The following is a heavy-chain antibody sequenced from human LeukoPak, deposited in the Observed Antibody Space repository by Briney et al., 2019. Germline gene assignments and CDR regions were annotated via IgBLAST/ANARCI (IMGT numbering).Heavy chain of an antibody. Sequence: GGSLRLFCAASGFTFSSYGMHWVRQAPGKGLEWVAVISHDGSSKYYADSVKGRFTISRDNSKNTLDLQMHRLRPEDTAVYYCAKSIRFCSSSSCFAGYYNYGLHVWGQGTTVIVSS. V-gene: IGHV3-30*18. CDR3: AKSIRFCSSSSCFAGYYNYGLHV. CDR2: ISHDGSSK. D-gene: IGHD2-2*01. CDR1: GFTFSSYG. J-gene: IGHJ6*02.